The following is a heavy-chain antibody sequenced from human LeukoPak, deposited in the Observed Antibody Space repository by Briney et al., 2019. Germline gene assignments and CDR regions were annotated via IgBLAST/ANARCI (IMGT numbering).Heavy chain of an antibody. CDR3: ARSPRIYDSSGCYLVEYFDL. Sequence: AETLSLTCGVSGGSISSTNWWTCLRQPPGEGLGGIGEVHLSRRTNYNPSLESRVTISVDKSKNHISLQLNSLSAADTAVYYCARSPRIYDSSGCYLVEYFDLWGRGTLVTVSS. J-gene: IGHJ2*01. D-gene: IGHD3-22*01. CDR2: VHLSRRT. CDR1: GGSISSTNW. V-gene: IGHV4-4*02.